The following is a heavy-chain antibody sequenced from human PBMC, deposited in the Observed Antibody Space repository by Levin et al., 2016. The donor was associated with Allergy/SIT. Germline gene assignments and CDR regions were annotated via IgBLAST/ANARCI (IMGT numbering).Heavy chain of an antibody. CDR3: AREEGWSFYFALDV. Sequence: GESLKISCEASGFTLSSYTMNWVRQAPGKGLEWVSSISSRGSSISYTDSVKGRFTISRDNAKNSLYLQMNSLRAEDTAVYYCAREEGWSFYFALDVWGQGTTVSVSS. J-gene: IGHJ6*02. V-gene: IGHV3-21*01. CDR1: GFTLSSYT. CDR2: ISSRGSSI. D-gene: IGHD1-26*01.